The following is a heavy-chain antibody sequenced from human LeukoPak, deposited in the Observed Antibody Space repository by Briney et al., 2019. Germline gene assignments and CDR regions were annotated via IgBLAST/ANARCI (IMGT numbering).Heavy chain of an antibody. Sequence: SETLSLTCTVSGGSINSVSYPWTWIRQPAGKGLEWIGRIYTSGRTDYKPSLKSRLTISIDTSKNQFSLEMSSVTAADTAVYYCTRGWSSGGAFDIWGLGTMVTVSS. CDR2: IYTSGRT. V-gene: IGHV4-61*02. CDR3: TRGWSSGGAFDI. D-gene: IGHD6-19*01. J-gene: IGHJ3*02. CDR1: GGSINSVSYP.